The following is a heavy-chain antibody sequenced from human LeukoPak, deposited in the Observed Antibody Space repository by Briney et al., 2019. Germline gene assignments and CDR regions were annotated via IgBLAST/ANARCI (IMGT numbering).Heavy chain of an antibody. Sequence: SETLSLTCTVSGYSISSGYYWGWIRQPPGKGLEWIGSIYHSGSTYYNPSLKSRVTISVDTSKNQFSLKLSSVTAADTAVYYCARLAYYYVPDYWGQGTLVTVSS. J-gene: IGHJ4*02. D-gene: IGHD3-10*02. CDR2: IYHSGST. CDR1: GYSISSGYY. CDR3: ARLAYYYVPDY. V-gene: IGHV4-38-2*02.